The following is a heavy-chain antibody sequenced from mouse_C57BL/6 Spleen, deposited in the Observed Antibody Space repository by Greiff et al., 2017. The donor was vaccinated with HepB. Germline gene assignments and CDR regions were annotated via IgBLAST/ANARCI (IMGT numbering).Heavy chain of an antibody. CDR2: INYDGSST. V-gene: IGHV5-16*01. Sequence: EVNVVESEGGLVQPGSSMKLSCTASGFTFSDYYMAWVRQVPEKGLEWVANINYDGSSTYYLDSLKSRFIISRDNAKNILYLQMSSLKSEDTATYYCARDGEYFDVWGTGTTVTVSS. J-gene: IGHJ1*03. CDR3: ARDGEYFDV. CDR1: GFTFSDYY.